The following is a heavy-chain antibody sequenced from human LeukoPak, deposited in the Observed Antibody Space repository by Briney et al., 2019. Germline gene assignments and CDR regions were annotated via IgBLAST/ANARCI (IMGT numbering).Heavy chain of an antibody. Sequence: SQTLSLTCTVSGGSISSGSYYWSWIRQPAGKGLEWIGRLYTSGSTNYNPSLKSRVTISVDTSKNQFSLKLSSVTAADTAVYYCARGPPYDFWSGYYNNWFDPWGQGTLVTVSS. V-gene: IGHV4-61*02. CDR1: GGSISSGSYY. D-gene: IGHD3-3*01. CDR3: ARGPPYDFWSGYYNNWFDP. CDR2: LYTSGST. J-gene: IGHJ5*02.